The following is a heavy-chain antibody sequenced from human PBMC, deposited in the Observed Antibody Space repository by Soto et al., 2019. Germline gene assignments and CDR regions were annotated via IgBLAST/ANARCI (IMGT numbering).Heavy chain of an antibody. D-gene: IGHD3-22*01. CDR2: IIPIFGTA. CDR1: GGTFSSYA. V-gene: IGHV1-69*01. CDR3: ARGAYYYDSSGYSFDY. J-gene: IGHJ4*02. Sequence: QVQLVQSGAEVKKPGSSVKISCKASGGTFSSYAISWVRQAPGQGLEWMGGIIPIFGTANYAQKFQGRVTITADESTSTAYMELSSLRSEDTAVYYCARGAYYYDSSGYSFDYWGQGTLVTVSS.